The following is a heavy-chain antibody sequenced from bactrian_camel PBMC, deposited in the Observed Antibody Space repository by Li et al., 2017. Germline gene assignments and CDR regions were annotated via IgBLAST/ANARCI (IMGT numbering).Heavy chain of an antibody. CDR3: TAEYEHCNGGDCYIFGLEY. J-gene: IGHJ4*01. V-gene: IGHV3S6*01. Sequence: HVQLVESGGGSVQAGGSLRLSCVASGVTFSNLEMGWVRQAAGKGLEWVSGMSLGGSDTVYGDAVSGRFTVSRDNAKNTLYLQMNRLKTEDTAVYYCTAEYEHCNGGDCYIFGLEYWGQGTQVTVS. CDR2: MSLGGSDT. D-gene: IGHD2*01. CDR1: GVTFSNLE.